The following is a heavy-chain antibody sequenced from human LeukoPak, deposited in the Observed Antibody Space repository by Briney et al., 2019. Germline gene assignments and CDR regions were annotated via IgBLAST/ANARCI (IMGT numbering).Heavy chain of an antibody. CDR1: GFTVSTYA. J-gene: IGHJ4*02. CDR2: ISGSGGSA. D-gene: IGHD1-7*01. V-gene: IGHV3-23*01. CDR3: AKDGKIRNWNYYQAKPVY. Sequence: GGSLRLSCAASGFTVSTYAMSWVRQAPGKGLEWVSGISGSGGSAYYADSVKGRFTISRDNSKNTLYLQTNSLRAEDTAVYYCAKDGKIRNWNYYQAKPVYWGQGTLVTVSS.